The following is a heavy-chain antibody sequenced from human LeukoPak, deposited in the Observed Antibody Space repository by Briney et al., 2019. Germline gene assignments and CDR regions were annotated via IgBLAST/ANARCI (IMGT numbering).Heavy chain of an antibody. CDR1: GYSFTGYY. CDR3: ARDGDSSGYYYCDS. V-gene: IGHV1-2*06. D-gene: IGHD3-22*01. CDR2: IDPNSGGT. Sequence: ASVKVSCKASGYSFTGYYIHWVRQAPGQGLEWMGRIDPNSGGTNYAQKLQGRVTMTRDTSISTAYMELSRLGSDDTAVYYCARDGDSSGYYYCDSWGQGTLVTVSS. J-gene: IGHJ4*02.